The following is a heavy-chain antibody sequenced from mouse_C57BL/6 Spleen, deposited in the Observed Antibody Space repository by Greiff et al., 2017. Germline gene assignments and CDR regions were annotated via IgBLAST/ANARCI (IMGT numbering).Heavy chain of an antibody. CDR3: ARTAQATYYDY. CDR2: ISYDGSN. V-gene: IGHV3-6*01. D-gene: IGHD3-2*02. J-gene: IGHJ2*01. Sequence: VKLQESGPGLVKPSQSLSLTCSVTGYSITSGYYWNWIRQFPGNKLEWMGYISYDGSNNYNPSPKNRSSITRDTSKNQFFLKLNSATTEDKATYYCARTAQATYYDYWGQGTTLTVSS. CDR1: GYSITSGYY.